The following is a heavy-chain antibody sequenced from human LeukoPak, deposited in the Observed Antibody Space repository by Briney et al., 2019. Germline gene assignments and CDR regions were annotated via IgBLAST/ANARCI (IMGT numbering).Heavy chain of an antibody. CDR1: GGSISSSTYY. D-gene: IGHD6-25*01. V-gene: IGHV4-39*07. J-gene: IGHJ4*02. CDR3: ARRNSVGYYFDY. Sequence: PSETLSLTCTVSGGSISSSTYYWGWIRQPPGKGLEWFGSIYYSGSTYYNPSLKSRVTISVDTPKNQFSLKLSSVTAADTAVYYCARRNSVGYYFDYWGQGTLVTVSS. CDR2: IYYSGST.